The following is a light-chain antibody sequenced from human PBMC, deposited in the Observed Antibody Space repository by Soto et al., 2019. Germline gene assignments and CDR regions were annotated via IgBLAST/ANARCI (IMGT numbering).Light chain of an antibody. CDR3: CSYAGSSTF. CDR2: EVS. Sequence: LTQPASVSGSPGQSITISCTGTSSDVGSYNLVSWYQQHPGKAPKLMIYEVSKRPSGVSNRFSGSKSGNTASLTISGLQAEDEADYYCCSYAGSSTFFGTGTKVTVL. V-gene: IGLV2-23*02. J-gene: IGLJ1*01. CDR1: SSDVGSYNL.